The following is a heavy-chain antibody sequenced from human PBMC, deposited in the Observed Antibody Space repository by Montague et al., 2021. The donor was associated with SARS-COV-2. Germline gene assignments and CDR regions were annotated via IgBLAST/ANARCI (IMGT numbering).Heavy chain of an antibody. J-gene: IGHJ4*02. CDR3: ARGSRQWLVRPPHYYYFDY. D-gene: IGHD6-19*01. CDR1: GGSFSGYY. Sequence: SETLSLTCAVYGGSFSGYYWSWIRQPPGKGLEWIGEINHSGSTNYNPSLKSRVTISVDTSKNQFSLKLSSVTAADTAVYHCARGSRQWLVRPPHYYYFDYWGQGILVTVSS. V-gene: IGHV4-34*01. CDR2: INHSGST.